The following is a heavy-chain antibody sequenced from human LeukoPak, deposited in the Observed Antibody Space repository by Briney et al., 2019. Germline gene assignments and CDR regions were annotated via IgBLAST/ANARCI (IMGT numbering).Heavy chain of an antibody. CDR2: LSYDGSNK. CDR3: AKDSCDYVWVSYRWGWFDP. D-gene: IGHD3-16*02. J-gene: IGHJ5*02. Sequence: SPRLSSAASRFTPTIYGIHWVRKAPGKGLGWVAVLSYDGSNKNNADSVTGRFTISRDNPKHTLYLQMHSLRAEDTAVYYCAKDSCDYVWVSYRWGWFDPWGQGTLVTVSS. CDR1: RFTPTIYG. V-gene: IGHV3-30*18.